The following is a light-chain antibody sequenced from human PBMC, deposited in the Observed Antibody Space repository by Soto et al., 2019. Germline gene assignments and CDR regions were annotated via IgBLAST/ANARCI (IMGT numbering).Light chain of an antibody. CDR3: QQYNSWWT. J-gene: IGKJ1*01. CDR1: QSVSSN. CDR2: GAS. V-gene: IGKV3-15*01. Sequence: EIVMTQSPATLSVSPGERATLSCRASQSVSSNLAWYQQKPGQAPRLLIHGASTRATGIPARFSGSGSGTEFTLTISSLQSEDFAVYYCQQYNSWWTFGQGTKVDIK.